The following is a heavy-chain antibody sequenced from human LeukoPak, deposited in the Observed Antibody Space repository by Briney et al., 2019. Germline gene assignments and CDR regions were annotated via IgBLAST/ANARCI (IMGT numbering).Heavy chain of an antibody. J-gene: IGHJ1*01. CDR3: VRDPYTHSWPEFFHY. D-gene: IGHD2-2*02. Sequence: PGGSLRLSCTTSGFTFSSYWMSWVRQAPGKGLEWVANIKQDGSEKYYVDSVKGRFTISRDNARNSLYLQLNSLRGENTAIYYCVRDPYTHSWPEFFHYWGQGTLVTVSS. CDR2: IKQDGSEK. CDR1: GFTFSSYW. V-gene: IGHV3-7*01.